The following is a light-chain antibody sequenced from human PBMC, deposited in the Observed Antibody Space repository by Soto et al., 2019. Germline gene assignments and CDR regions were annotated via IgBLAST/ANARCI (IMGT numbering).Light chain of an antibody. CDR2: GAS. V-gene: IGKV3-15*01. Sequence: EIVMTQSPATLSVSPGEGVTFSCRASQSVSTNLAWYQQKPGQAPRLLIHGASTKAVGIPFRFSGSGSGTEFALTISRLQPEDLAVYYCQQYSSWPLTSGGGTKVEI. CDR3: QQYSSWPLT. CDR1: QSVSTN. J-gene: IGKJ4*01.